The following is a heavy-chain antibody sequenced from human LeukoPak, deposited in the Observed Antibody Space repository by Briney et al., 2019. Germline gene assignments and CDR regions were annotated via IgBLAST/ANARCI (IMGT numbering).Heavy chain of an antibody. V-gene: IGHV1-69*13. D-gene: IGHD1-26*01. CDR2: IIPIFGTA. J-gene: IGHJ4*02. CDR3: ARAYSGSHGYFDY. CDR1: GGTFSSYA. Sequence: AAVKVSCKASGGTFSSYAISWVRQAPGQGLEWMGGIIPIFGTANYAQKFQGRVTITADESTSTAYMELSSLRSEDTAAYYCARAYSGSHGYFDYWGQGTLVTVSS.